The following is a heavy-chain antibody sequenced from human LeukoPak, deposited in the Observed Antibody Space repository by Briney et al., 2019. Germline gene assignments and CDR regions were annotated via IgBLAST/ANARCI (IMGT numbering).Heavy chain of an antibody. D-gene: IGHD3-3*01. Sequence: ASVKVSCKASGYTFTSYVINWVRQATGQGLEWMGWMNPNSGNTGYAQKFQGRVTITRNTSISTAYMELSSLRSEDTAVYYCARGVTIFGVVISHYYYYMDVWGKGTTVTVSS. CDR1: GYTFTSYV. CDR2: MNPNSGNT. J-gene: IGHJ6*03. V-gene: IGHV1-8*03. CDR3: ARGVTIFGVVISHYYYYMDV.